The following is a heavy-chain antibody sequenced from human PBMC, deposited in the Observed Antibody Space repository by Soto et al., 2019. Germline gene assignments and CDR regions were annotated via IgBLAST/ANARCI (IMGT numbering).Heavy chain of an antibody. J-gene: IGHJ6*02. CDR3: AKYSRAYHRSGFRMDV. CDR2: ISWNSQNI. V-gene: IGHV3-9*01. Sequence: GGSLRLSCAASGVTFDDYAMHWGRQAPGKGLEWVACISWNSQNIGYADSVRGRFTVSRDNAKNSLYLEMNSLKVEDTALYYCAKYSRAYHRSGFRMDVRGQGTTVTVS. D-gene: IGHD3-10*01. CDR1: GVTFDDYA.